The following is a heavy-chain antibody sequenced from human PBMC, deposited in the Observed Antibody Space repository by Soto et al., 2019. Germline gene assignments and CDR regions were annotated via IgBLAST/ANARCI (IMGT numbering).Heavy chain of an antibody. D-gene: IGHD3-22*01. CDR1: GGTFSSYA. J-gene: IGHJ3*02. Sequence: SVKVSCKASGGTFSSYAISWVRQAPGQGLEWMGGIIPIFGTANYAQKFQGRVTITADESTSTAYMELSSLRSEDTAVYYCARARGDSSGYYSVDAFDIWGQGTMVTVS. CDR3: ARARGDSSGYYSVDAFDI. V-gene: IGHV1-69*13. CDR2: IIPIFGTA.